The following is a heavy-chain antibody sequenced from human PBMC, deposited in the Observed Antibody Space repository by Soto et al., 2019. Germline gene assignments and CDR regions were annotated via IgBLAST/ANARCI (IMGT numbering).Heavy chain of an antibody. V-gene: IGHV3-23*01. CDR1: GVPFSDHA. Sequence: PGGSLRLSCAASGVPFSDHAMSWVRQAPGKGLEWVSGISGSGAYIYYADSVKGRFTISRDNSKNMLYLQMNSLRAEDTAVYYCAKDVYKQPPSGWFDPWGQGTPVTVSS. CDR3: AKDVYKQPPSGWFDP. J-gene: IGHJ5*02. CDR2: ISGSGAYI. D-gene: IGHD1-20*01.